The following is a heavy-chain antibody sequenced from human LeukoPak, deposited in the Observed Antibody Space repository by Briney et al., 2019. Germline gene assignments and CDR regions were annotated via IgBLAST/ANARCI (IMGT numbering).Heavy chain of an antibody. V-gene: IGHV1-2*02. Sequence: ASVKVSCKASGYTFTGYYMNWVRQAPGQGLEWMGWINPNSGGTNYAQKFQGRVTMTRDTSISTAYMELSRLRSDDTAVYYCARDRASMHSTSSSSTIDYWGQGTLVTVSS. D-gene: IGHD6-13*01. J-gene: IGHJ4*02. CDR1: GYTFTGYY. CDR2: INPNSGGT. CDR3: ARDRASMHSTSSSSTIDY.